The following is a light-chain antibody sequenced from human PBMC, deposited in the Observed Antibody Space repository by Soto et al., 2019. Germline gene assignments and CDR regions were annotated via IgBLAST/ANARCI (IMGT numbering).Light chain of an antibody. Sequence: EILLTQSPCTLPLSPGERATLSCGASQSVSSYLAWYQQKPGQAPRLLIYRASSRATGIPDRFSGSGSGTDFTLTISRLAPEDFEVYYCQQYGSSPITFGQGTRLEIK. V-gene: IGKV3-20*01. CDR2: RAS. CDR1: QSVSSY. CDR3: QQYGSSPIT. J-gene: IGKJ5*01.